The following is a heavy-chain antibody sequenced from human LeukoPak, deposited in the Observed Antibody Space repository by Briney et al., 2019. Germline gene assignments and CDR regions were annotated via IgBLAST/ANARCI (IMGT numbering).Heavy chain of an antibody. CDR1: GFTFDDYA. V-gene: IGHV3-9*01. CDR3: AKEWELYLVDY. J-gene: IGHJ4*02. CDR2: LSRNSGSR. D-gene: IGHD1-26*01. Sequence: PGGSLRLSCAASGFTFDDYAMHWVRQVPGKGLEWVSGLSRNSGSRGYADSVKGRFTISRDNAKSSLYLQMNSLRAEDTAVYYCAKEWELYLVDYWGQGTLVTVSS.